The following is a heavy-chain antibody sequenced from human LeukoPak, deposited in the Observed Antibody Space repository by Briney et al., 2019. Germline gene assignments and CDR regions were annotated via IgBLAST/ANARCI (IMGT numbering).Heavy chain of an antibody. J-gene: IGHJ2*01. D-gene: IGHD3-9*01. CDR3: ARRYYDFLTGYYNWYFDL. V-gene: IGHV3-11*03. CDR2: IRSSSDFT. Sequence: GGSLRLSCAASGFTFSDYYMNWIRQAPGKGLEWVAYIRSSSDFTNYADSVKGRFTISRDNAKNSLYLQMNSLRADDTAVYYCARRYYDFLTGYYNWYFDLWGRGTLVTVSS. CDR1: GFTFSDYY.